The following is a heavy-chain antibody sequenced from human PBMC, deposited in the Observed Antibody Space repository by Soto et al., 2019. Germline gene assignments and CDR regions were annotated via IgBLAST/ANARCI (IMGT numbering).Heavy chain of an antibody. D-gene: IGHD2-15*01. J-gene: IGHJ5*02. Sequence: SVKVSFKASGGTISTTAITWVLQAPGQGLEWMGGIVPIFGIPNYAQKFQGRLAITADKSTNTAYMELISLRSEDTAVYYCARDSHSAGGWFDPWGLGTLVTVS. CDR1: GGTISTTA. CDR2: IVPIFGIP. CDR3: ARDSHSAGGWFDP. V-gene: IGHV1-69*17.